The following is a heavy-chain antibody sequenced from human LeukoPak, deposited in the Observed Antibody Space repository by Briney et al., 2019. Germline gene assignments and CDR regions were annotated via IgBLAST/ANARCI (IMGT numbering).Heavy chain of an antibody. D-gene: IGHD3-16*02. Sequence: GGSLRLSCAASGFTFSSYAMHWVRQAPGKGLEWVAVISYDGSNKYYAESVKGRFTISRDNSKNTRYLQMNSLRAEDTAVYYCARGGFLGLKRLGELSSLAPDYWGQGTLVTVSS. CDR2: ISYDGSNK. V-gene: IGHV3-30*04. CDR3: ARGGFLGLKRLGELSSLAPDY. J-gene: IGHJ4*02. CDR1: GFTFSSYA.